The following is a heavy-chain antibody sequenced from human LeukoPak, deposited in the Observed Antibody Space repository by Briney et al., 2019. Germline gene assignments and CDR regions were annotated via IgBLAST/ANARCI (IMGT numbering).Heavy chain of an antibody. V-gene: IGHV4-61*02. CDR3: ARHYRPGIAAAGHFDY. CDR2: IYSSGST. CDR1: GGSISSGSYY. Sequence: SETLSLTCTVSGGSISSGSYYWSWLRQPAGKGLEWIGRIYSSGSTNYNPSLKSRVTISLDTSKNQFSLKLSSVTAADTAVYYCARHYRPGIAAAGHFDYWGQGTLVTVSS. D-gene: IGHD6-13*01. J-gene: IGHJ4*02.